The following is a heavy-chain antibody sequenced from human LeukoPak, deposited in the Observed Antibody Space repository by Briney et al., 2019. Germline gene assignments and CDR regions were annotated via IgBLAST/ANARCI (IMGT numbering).Heavy chain of an antibody. D-gene: IGHD3-16*02. J-gene: IGHJ4*02. Sequence: ASVKVSCKASGYTFTSYYMHWVRQAPGQGLEWMGWISAYNGNTNCAQKLQGRVTMTTDTSTSTAYMELRSLRSDDTAVYYCARAEDYDYVWGSYPTRGGNDYWGQGTLVTVTS. CDR1: GYTFTSYY. CDR2: ISAYNGNT. V-gene: IGHV1-18*04. CDR3: ARAEDYDYVWGSYPTRGGNDY.